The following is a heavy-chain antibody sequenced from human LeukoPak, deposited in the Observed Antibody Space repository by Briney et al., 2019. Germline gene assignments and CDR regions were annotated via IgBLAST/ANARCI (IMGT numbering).Heavy chain of an antibody. J-gene: IGHJ4*02. CDR1: GFTFSSYS. CDR2: ISSSSSYI. CDR3: ARSESSAWHNFDY. D-gene: IGHD6-19*01. V-gene: IGHV3-21*01. Sequence: GGSLRLSCAASGFTFSSYSMNWVRQAPGKGLEWVLSISSSSSYIYYADSVKGRFTISRDNSKNTLYLQMNSLRAEDTAVYFCARSESSAWHNFDYWGQGTLVTVSS.